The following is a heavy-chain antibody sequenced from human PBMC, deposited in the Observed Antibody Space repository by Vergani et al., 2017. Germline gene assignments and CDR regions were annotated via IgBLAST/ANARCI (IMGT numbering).Heavy chain of an antibody. Sequence: EVQLLESGGGKIQTRGSLRLSCAASGFTFSSYAMSSVRPSQAKGLEWVSVFVVSGGSTYSADSVTGRFTISRDNSKNTLYLQMNSLRAEDTAVYYCAKDPVSIVGADFDYWGQGTLVTVTS. D-gene: IGHD1-26*01. CDR2: FVVSGGST. CDR3: AKDPVSIVGADFDY. J-gene: IGHJ4*02. V-gene: IGHV3-23*01. CDR1: GFTFSSYA.